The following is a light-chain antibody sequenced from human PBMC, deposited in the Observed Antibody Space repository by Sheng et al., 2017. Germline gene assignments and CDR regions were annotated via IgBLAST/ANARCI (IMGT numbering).Light chain of an antibody. J-gene: IGLJ3*02. Sequence: NFMLTQPPSVSGSPGKTVTISCTRSSGSIAFNYVQWYQQRPGSSPTTVIFEDNHRPSEVPDRFSGSIDTSSNSASLTISGLKTEDEADYYCQSYDSSNPSWVFGGGTKLTVL. CDR3: QSYDSSNPSWV. V-gene: IGLV6-57*01. CDR2: EDN. CDR1: SGSIAFNY.